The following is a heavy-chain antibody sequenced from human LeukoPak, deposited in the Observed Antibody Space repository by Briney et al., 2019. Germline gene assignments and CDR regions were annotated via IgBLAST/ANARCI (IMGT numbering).Heavy chain of an antibody. CDR3: VRAFNGNTGDY. CDR1: RGSISDSTYH. V-gene: IGHV4-39*01. J-gene: IGHJ4*02. Sequence: SETLSLTCTVSRGSISDSTYHWGWVRQPPGKGLEWIGLGHHTGHIYYNPSLKSRVTISLDTSTNQFSLDLRSVTAADTAVYYCVRAFNGNTGDYWGPGTLVTVSS. D-gene: IGHD1-14*01. CDR2: GHHTGHI.